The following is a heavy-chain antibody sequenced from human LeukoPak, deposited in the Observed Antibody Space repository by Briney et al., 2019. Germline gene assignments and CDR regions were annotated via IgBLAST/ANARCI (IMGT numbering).Heavy chain of an antibody. CDR1: GGSISNTNW. Sequence: PSVTLSFTCGVSGGSISNTNWWSWVRQPPGQGLEWIGEISLTGHTHYNPSLESRVTVSLDKSKNQLSLNLTSVTAADTAVYYCAKEALIIAAAGPFDPWGQGTLVTVSS. CDR2: ISLTGHT. CDR3: AKEALIIAAAGPFDP. V-gene: IGHV4-4*02. J-gene: IGHJ5*02. D-gene: IGHD6-13*01.